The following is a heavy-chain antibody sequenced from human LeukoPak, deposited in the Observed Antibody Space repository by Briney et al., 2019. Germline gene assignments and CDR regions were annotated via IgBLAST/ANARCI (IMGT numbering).Heavy chain of an antibody. Sequence: ASVKVSCKASGYTLTNYGISWVRQARGQGLEWMGRISAYNGQTHYVQKFQGRVTMTTDTSTNTAYMELRSLGSDDTAVYYCAKDVAFYGSTWHNWFDPWGQGTLVTVSS. V-gene: IGHV1-18*01. CDR1: GYTLTNYG. CDR2: ISAYNGQT. D-gene: IGHD6-13*01. J-gene: IGHJ5*02. CDR3: AKDVAFYGSTWHNWFDP.